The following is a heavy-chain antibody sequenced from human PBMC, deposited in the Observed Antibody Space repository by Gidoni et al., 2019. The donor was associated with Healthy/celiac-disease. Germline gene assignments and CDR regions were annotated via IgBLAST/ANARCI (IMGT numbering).Heavy chain of an antibody. CDR1: GFTSSAYY. CDR3: ARGSGNYDFWSGYWGY. Sequence: VQLVESGGGLVKPGRSLSLSCAASGFTSSAYYMRWIRQAPGKGLEWVSYIRSSGSTIYYADSVKGRFTISRDNAKNSLYLQRNSLRAEDTAGYYCARGSGNYDFWSGYWGYWGQGTLVTVSS. J-gene: IGHJ4*02. D-gene: IGHD3-3*01. V-gene: IGHV3-11*01. CDR2: IRSSGSTI.